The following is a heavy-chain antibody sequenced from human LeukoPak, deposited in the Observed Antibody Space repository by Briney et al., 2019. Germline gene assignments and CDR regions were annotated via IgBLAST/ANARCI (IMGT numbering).Heavy chain of an antibody. Sequence: PGGFLRLSCAASGFSFNSYWMTWVRQPQGRGLEWVANIDPAGTDTYYVDPVKGRFTISRDNAKNLVYLQMNTLRAEDTAVYSCGRFGYVAGIDLWGQGTLVTVSS. CDR1: GFSFNSYW. V-gene: IGHV3-7*01. CDR3: GRFGYVAGIDL. CDR2: IDPAGTDT. D-gene: IGHD6-19*01. J-gene: IGHJ4*02.